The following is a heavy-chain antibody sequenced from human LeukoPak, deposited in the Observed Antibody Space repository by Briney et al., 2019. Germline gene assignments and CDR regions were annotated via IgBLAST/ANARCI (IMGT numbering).Heavy chain of an antibody. V-gene: IGHV4-34*01. CDR3: ARGLDGLVYDY. D-gene: IGHD4-17*01. CDR2: INHSGST. CDR1: GGSFSGYY. J-gene: IGHJ4*02. Sequence: SETLSLTCAVYGGSFSGYYWSWIRQPPGKGLEWIGEINHSGSTNYNPSLKSRVTISVDTSKNQFSLKLSSVTAADTAVYYCARGLDGLVYDYWGQGTLVTVSS.